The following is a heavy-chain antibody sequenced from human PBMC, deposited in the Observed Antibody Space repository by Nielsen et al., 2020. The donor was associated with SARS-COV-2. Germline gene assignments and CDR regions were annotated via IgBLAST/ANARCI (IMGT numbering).Heavy chain of an antibody. Sequence: ASVKVSCKTSGYTFTSFAIHWVRQAPGQRLEWMGLINAGNGNTKYSQKFQGRVTMTRDTSANTAYMELSSLSSEDTAVYYCARITPSSGWDYWGQGTLVTVSS. CDR2: INAGNGNT. V-gene: IGHV1-3*01. D-gene: IGHD6-19*01. CDR3: ARITPSSGWDY. J-gene: IGHJ4*02. CDR1: GYTFTSFA.